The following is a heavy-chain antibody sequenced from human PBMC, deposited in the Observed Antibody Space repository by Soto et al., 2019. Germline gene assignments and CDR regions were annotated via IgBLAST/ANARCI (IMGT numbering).Heavy chain of an antibody. CDR1: GGSLSKYY. V-gene: IGHV4-4*07. J-gene: IGHJ4*02. D-gene: IGHD3-3*01. CDR2: ISTSGHV. CDR3: ARDNNDFWSLYPLAFDY. Sequence: QVQLQESGPGLVKPSETLSLTCSVSGGSLSKYYWSWIRQPAGKGLVWIGRISTSGHVVSKVSLRSRLTMSVDMSNNHFSLKLTSVTAADTAVYYCARDNNDFWSLYPLAFDYWGQGALVTVSS.